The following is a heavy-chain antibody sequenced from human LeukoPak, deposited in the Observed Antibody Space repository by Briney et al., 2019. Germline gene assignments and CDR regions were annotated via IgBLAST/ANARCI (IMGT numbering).Heavy chain of an antibody. J-gene: IGHJ4*02. Sequence: GESLKISCTGSGYNFTNYWIGWVRQMPGKGLEWMAMIYPDDSDTTYSPSFQGQVTISADKSISIAYLQWSSLKASDTAMYYCARHQIAVGSVLDYWGQGTLVTVSS. V-gene: IGHV5-51*01. CDR3: ARHQIAVGSVLDY. D-gene: IGHD6-19*01. CDR1: GYNFTNYW. CDR2: IYPDDSDT.